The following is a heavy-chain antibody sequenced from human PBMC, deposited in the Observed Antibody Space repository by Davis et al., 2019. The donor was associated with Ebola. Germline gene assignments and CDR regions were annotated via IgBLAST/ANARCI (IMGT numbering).Heavy chain of an antibody. J-gene: IGHJ6*04. V-gene: IGHV4-39*01. CDR2: IFYTGST. CDR3: ARGLELHGMDV. D-gene: IGHD1-7*01. CDR1: GGSISSSSYY. Sequence: SETLSLTCIVSGGSISSSSYYWVWIRQSPGKGLEWIGTIFYTGSTHYSPSLKSRLSISVDTSKNQFSLNLQSLTAADTAVYYCARGLELHGMDVWGKGTTVAVSS.